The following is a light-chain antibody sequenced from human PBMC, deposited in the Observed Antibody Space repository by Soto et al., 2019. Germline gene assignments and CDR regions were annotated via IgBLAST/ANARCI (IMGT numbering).Light chain of an antibody. V-gene: IGLV2-14*01. Sequence: QSVLTQPASVSGSAGQSMTISCTGTSSDVDAYNHVSWYQQHPGKAPKLMIYEVSNRPSGVSNRFSGSKSGNTASLTISGLQAEDEADYYCSSYTSTNTYVFGTGTKATVL. CDR1: SSDVDAYNH. CDR2: EVS. CDR3: SSYTSTNTYV. J-gene: IGLJ1*01.